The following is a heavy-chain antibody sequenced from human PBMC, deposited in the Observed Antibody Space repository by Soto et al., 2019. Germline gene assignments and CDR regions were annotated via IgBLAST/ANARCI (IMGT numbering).Heavy chain of an antibody. CDR2: IIPIFGTA. J-gene: IGHJ4*02. V-gene: IGHV1-69*13. CDR3: GYSGYGRPFDY. Sequence: GASVKVSCKASGGTFSSYAISWVRQAPGQGLEWMGGIIPIFGTANYAQKFQGRVTITADESTSTAYMELSSLRSEDTAVYYCGYSGYGRPFDYWGQGTLVTVSS. D-gene: IGHD5-12*01. CDR1: GGTFSSYA.